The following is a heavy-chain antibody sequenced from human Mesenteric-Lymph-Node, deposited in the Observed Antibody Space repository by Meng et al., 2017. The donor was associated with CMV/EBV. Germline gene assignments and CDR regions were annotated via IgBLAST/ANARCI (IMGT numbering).Heavy chain of an antibody. J-gene: IGHJ4*02. D-gene: IGHD6-13*01. CDR2: ISIYDGKT. Sequence: ASVKVSCKTSGYTFSTYGISWVRQARGQGLEWMGWISIYDGKTIYAQKFQGRVTMTTDTSTSAAYMELRSLRSDDTAIYYCARDHPSYSASPHLYWGQGTRVTVSS. V-gene: IGHV1-18*01. CDR3: ARDHPSYSASPHLY. CDR1: GYTFSTYG.